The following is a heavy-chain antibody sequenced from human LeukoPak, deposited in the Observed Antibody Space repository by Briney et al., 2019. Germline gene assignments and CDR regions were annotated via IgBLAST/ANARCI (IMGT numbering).Heavy chain of an antibody. CDR2: INWNSGSI. V-gene: IGHV3-9*03. CDR1: GFTFDDYA. J-gene: IGHJ3*02. D-gene: IGHD6-13*01. Sequence: GGSLRLSCAASGFTFDDYAMHWVRQAPGKGLEWVSGINWNSGSIDYADSVKGRFSISRDSAKNSLYLQMNSLRAEDMALYYCARQSSSWYFAFDIWGQGTMVTVSS. CDR3: ARQSSSWYFAFDI.